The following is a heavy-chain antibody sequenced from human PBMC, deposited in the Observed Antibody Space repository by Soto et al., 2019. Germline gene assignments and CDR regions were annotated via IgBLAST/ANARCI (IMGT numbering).Heavy chain of an antibody. CDR1: GFTFSSYS. Sequence: GGSLRLSCAASGFTFSSYSMNWVRQAPGKGLEWVSSISSSSSYIYYADSVKGRFTISRDNAKNSLYLQMNSLRAEDTAVYYCARALGYCSGGSCYSGHAFDIWGQGTMVTVSS. CDR2: ISSSSSYI. V-gene: IGHV3-21*01. CDR3: ARALGYCSGGSCYSGHAFDI. J-gene: IGHJ3*02. D-gene: IGHD2-15*01.